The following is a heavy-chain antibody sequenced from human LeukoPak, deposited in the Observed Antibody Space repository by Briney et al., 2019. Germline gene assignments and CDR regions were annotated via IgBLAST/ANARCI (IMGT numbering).Heavy chain of an antibody. CDR1: GGSISSYY. D-gene: IGHD6-19*01. CDR2: INTSGST. CDR3: ARLLYSSGWLNWFDP. J-gene: IGHJ5*02. Sequence: PSETLSLTCTVSGGSISSYYWSWIRQPPGKGLEWIGYINTSGSTNYNPSLKSRVTISVDTSKNQFSLKLSSVTAADTAVYYCARLLYSSGWLNWFDPWGQGTLVTVSS. V-gene: IGHV4-4*09.